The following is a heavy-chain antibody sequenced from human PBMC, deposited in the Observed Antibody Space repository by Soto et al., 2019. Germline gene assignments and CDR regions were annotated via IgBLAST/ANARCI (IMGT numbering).Heavy chain of an antibody. CDR1: GGSISSSNYY. Sequence: QLQLQESGPGLVRPSETLSLTCTVSGGSISSSNYYWGWIRQPPGKGLEWIGSIFYSGSTYYNPSLQSRTTISVDTSENQFSLKLSSVTAADTAVYYCASVFGDLWAPFDCWGQGALITVSS. CDR2: IFYSGST. V-gene: IGHV4-39*01. CDR3: ASVFGDLWAPFDC. D-gene: IGHD3-10*01. J-gene: IGHJ4*02.